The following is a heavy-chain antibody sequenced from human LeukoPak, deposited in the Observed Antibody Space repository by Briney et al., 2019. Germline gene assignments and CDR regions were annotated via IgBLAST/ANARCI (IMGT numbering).Heavy chain of an antibody. CDR2: INPSGGST. Sequence: ASVKVSCKASGYTFTSYYMHWVRQAPGQGLEWMGIINPSGGSTSYAQKFQGRVAMTRDTSISTAYMELSRLRSDDTAVYYCARVGSIFGPRGYYYYYMDVWGKGTTVTVSS. V-gene: IGHV1-46*01. CDR3: ARVGSIFGPRGYYYYYMDV. CDR1: GYTFTSYY. D-gene: IGHD3-3*01. J-gene: IGHJ6*03.